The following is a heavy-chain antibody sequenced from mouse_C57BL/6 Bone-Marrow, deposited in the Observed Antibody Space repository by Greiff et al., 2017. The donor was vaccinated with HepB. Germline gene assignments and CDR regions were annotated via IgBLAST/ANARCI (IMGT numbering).Heavy chain of an antibody. CDR3: ANLLWLRYWYFDV. Sequence: VQLQQSGAELARPGASVKLSCKASGYTFTSYGISWVKQRTGQGLEWIGAIYPRSGNTYYNEKFKGKATLTADKSSSTAYMELRSLTSEDSAVYFCANLLWLRYWYFDVWGTGTTVTVSS. CDR1: GYTFTSYG. CDR2: IYPRSGNT. V-gene: IGHV1-81*01. J-gene: IGHJ1*03. D-gene: IGHD2-2*01.